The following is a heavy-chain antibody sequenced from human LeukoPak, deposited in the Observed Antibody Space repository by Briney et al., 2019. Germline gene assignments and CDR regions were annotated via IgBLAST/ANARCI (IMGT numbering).Heavy chain of an antibody. CDR2: INPNSGGT. CDR3: ARWAAAGTWDTLDY. V-gene: IGHV1-2*02. J-gene: IGHJ4*02. CDR1: GYTFTGYY. Sequence: ASVKVSCKASGYTFTGYYMHWVRQAPGQGPEWMGWINPNSGGTNYAQKFQGRVTMTRDTSISTAYMELSRLRSDDTAVYYCARWAAAGTWDTLDYWGQGTLVTVSS. D-gene: IGHD6-13*01.